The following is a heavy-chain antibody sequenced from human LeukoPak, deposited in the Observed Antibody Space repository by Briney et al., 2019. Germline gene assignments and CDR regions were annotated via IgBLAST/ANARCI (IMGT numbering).Heavy chain of an antibody. V-gene: IGHV4-39*07. Sequence: SETLSLTCTVSGGSISSSSYYWGWIRQPPGKGLEWIGSIYYSGSTYYNPSLKSRVTISVDTSKNQFSLKLSSVTAADTAVYYCANFPLEMATITPEYFQHWGQGTLVTVSS. D-gene: IGHD5-24*01. CDR3: ANFPLEMATITPEYFQH. J-gene: IGHJ1*01. CDR2: IYYSGST. CDR1: GGSISSSSYY.